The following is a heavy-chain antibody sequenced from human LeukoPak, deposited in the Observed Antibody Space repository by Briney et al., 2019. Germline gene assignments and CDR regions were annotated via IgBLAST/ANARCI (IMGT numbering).Heavy chain of an antibody. CDR1: GFNFNIYW. CDR2: IDIDGKDL. Sequence: GGPLRLSCAASGFNFNIYWMHWVRQAPGKGLVWVSRIDIDGKDLRYADSVKGRFTISRDNARKTVYLQMNSLGAEDTAVYYCARSGSGYLDYWGQGTLVTVSS. CDR3: ARSGSGYLDY. J-gene: IGHJ4*02. D-gene: IGHD6-19*01. V-gene: IGHV3-74*01.